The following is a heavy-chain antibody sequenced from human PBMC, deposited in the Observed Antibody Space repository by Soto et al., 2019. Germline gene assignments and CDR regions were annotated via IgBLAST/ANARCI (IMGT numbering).Heavy chain of an antibody. Sequence: PGESLKISGNGSGYSFTSYWIGWVRQMPGKGLEWMGIIYPGDSDTRYSPSFQGQVTISADKSISTAYLQWSSLKASDTAMYYCAQTRRHYDILTGYSIDAFDIWGQGTMVTVSS. CDR1: GYSFTSYW. V-gene: IGHV5-51*01. D-gene: IGHD3-9*01. CDR2: IYPGDSDT. CDR3: AQTRRHYDILTGYSIDAFDI. J-gene: IGHJ3*02.